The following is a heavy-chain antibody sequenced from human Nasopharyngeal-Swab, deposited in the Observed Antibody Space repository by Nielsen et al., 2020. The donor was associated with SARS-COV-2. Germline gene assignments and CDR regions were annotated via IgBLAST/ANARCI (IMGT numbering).Heavy chain of an antibody. J-gene: IGHJ4*02. D-gene: IGHD5-12*01. Sequence: SETLSLTCAVYGKSFSGYYWSWIRQPPGKGLEWIGEINHSGGTNYNPSLKSRVTISVDTSKNQFSLKMSSVTAADTAVYYCASYGGYEVFDYWGQGTVVTVSS. CDR2: INHSGGT. CDR3: ASYGGYEVFDY. CDR1: GKSFSGYY. V-gene: IGHV4-34*01.